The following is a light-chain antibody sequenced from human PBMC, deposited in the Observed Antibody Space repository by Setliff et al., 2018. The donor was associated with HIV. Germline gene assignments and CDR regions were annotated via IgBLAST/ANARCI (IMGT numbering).Light chain of an antibody. V-gene: IGLV1-51*02. CDR1: SSNIGNNY. Sequence: QSVLTQPPSVSAAPGQKVTISCSGSSSNIGNNYVSWYQQLPGTAPKLLMYGNNKRPSGIPDRFSGSKSGTSATLGITGLQTGDEADYYCETWDSSLSAYAFGTGTKVTVL. J-gene: IGLJ1*01. CDR2: GNN. CDR3: ETWDSSLSAYA.